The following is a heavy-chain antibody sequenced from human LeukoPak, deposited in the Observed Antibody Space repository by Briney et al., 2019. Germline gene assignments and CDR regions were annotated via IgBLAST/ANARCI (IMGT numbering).Heavy chain of an antibody. V-gene: IGHV3-23*01. CDR3: SPGIAAAGTPFDY. Sequence: PGGSLRLSCAASGFTFSSYAMSWVRQAPGKGLEWVSAISGSGGSTYYADSVKGRFTISRDNSKNTLYLRMNSLRAEDTAVYYCSPGIAAAGTPFDYWGQGTLVTVSS. J-gene: IGHJ4*02. CDR2: ISGSGGST. CDR1: GFTFSSYA. D-gene: IGHD6-13*01.